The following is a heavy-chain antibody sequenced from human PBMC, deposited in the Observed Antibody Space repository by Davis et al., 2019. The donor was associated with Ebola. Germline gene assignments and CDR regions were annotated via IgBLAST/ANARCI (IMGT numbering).Heavy chain of an antibody. CDR2: ISSNGGST. CDR3: ARDKSYCSSTSCYTSIFDY. D-gene: IGHD2-2*02. CDR1: GCTFSSYA. Sequence: GESLRIACSASGCTFSSYAMHWVRQAPGKGLEYVSAISSNGGSTYYADSVKGRFTISRDNSKNTLYLQMNSLRAEDTAVYYCARDKSYCSSTSCYTSIFDYWGQGTLVTVSS. J-gene: IGHJ4*02. V-gene: IGHV3-64*04.